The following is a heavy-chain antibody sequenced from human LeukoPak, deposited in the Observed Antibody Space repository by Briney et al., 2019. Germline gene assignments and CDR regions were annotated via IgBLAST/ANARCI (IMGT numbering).Heavy chain of an antibody. D-gene: IGHD2-15*01. V-gene: IGHV1-2*02. CDR3: ARDETADCSRGSCYWD. CDR2: ISPNSGDT. J-gene: IGHJ4*02. CDR1: RYIFIDSY. Sequence: ASVRVSCKASRYIFIDSYLHWVRQAPGRGLEWLGWISPNSGDTYYAPKFQGKITLTRDTSVSTAYMDVRSLRSDDTAVYYCARDETADCSRGSCYWDWGQGTLVTVSS.